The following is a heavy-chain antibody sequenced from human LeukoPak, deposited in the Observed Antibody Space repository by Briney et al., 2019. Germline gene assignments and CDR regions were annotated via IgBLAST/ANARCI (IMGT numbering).Heavy chain of an antibody. CDR2: IYYSGST. Sequence: SETLSLTCTVSVGSMGSYYWTWIRQPPGKGLEWIGNIYYSGSTNYNPSLKSRVTISVDTSKKQFSLNVSSVTAADTAVYYCARWVTASSIDYWGQGTLVTVSS. V-gene: IGHV4-59*08. J-gene: IGHJ4*02. CDR3: ARWVTASSIDY. D-gene: IGHD6-6*01. CDR1: VGSMGSYY.